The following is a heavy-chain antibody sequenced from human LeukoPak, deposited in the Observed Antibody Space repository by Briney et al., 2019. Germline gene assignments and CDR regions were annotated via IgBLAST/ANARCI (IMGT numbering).Heavy chain of an antibody. CDR3: AKGIPLYCSSTSCYTEGAFDI. CDR2: ISYDGSNK. J-gene: IGHJ3*02. D-gene: IGHD2-2*02. CDR1: GFTFSSYW. Sequence: GGSLRLSCAAPGFTFSSYWMSWVRQAPGKGLEWVAVISYDGSNKYYADSVKGRFTISRDNSKNTLYLQMNSLRAEDTAVYYCAKGIPLYCSSTSCYTEGAFDIWGQGTMVTVSS. V-gene: IGHV3-30*18.